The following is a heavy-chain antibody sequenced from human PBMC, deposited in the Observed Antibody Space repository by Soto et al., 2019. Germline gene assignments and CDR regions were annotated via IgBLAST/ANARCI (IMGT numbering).Heavy chain of an antibody. V-gene: IGHV4-34*01. J-gene: IGHJ6*02. CDR2: INHSGST. CDR3: ARAVARFMGYYGMDV. CDR1: GGSFSGYY. Sequence: PSETLSLTCAVYGGSFSGYYWSWIRQPPGKGLEWIGEINHSGSTNYNPSLKSRVTISVDTSKNQFSLKLRSVTAADTAVYYCARAVARFMGYYGMDVWGQGSTVTVSS. D-gene: IGHD3-3*01.